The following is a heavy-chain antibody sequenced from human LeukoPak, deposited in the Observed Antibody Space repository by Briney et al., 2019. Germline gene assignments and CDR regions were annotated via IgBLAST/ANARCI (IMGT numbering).Heavy chain of an antibody. CDR3: ARQFAGMGFVIDY. J-gene: IGHJ4*02. Sequence: GASVKVSCKASGGTFSNYAISWVRQAPGQGLEWMGGIIPIFGTANYAQKFRGRVTITADKSTSTAYMELSSLRSEDTAVYYCARQFAGMGFVIDYWGQGTLVTVSS. CDR1: GGTFSNYA. D-gene: IGHD3-10*01. V-gene: IGHV1-69*06. CDR2: IIPIFGTA.